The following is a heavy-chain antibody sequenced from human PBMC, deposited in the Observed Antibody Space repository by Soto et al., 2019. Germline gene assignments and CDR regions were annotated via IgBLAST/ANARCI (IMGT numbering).Heavy chain of an antibody. CDR3: TRCGIRYHSIGYYLGIDGMDV. J-gene: IGHJ6*02. V-gene: IGHV1-69*05. D-gene: IGHD3-22*01. CDR1: GGTFNSYA. CDR2: TIPMFGTT. Sequence: QVQLVQSGAEVKKPESSVRVSCKASGGTFNSYAITWVRQAPGQGLEWMGGTIPMFGTTNYAEKFQGRVTXTXEXSAXTAYMGLSSLRSEDTAVYYCTRCGIRYHSIGYYLGIDGMDVWGQGTTVIVSS.